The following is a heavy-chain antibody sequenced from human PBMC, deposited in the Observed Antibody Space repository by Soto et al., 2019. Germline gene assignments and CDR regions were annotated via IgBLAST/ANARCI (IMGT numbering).Heavy chain of an antibody. D-gene: IGHD5-18*01. CDR2: IYYSGST. Sequence: SETMSLTCTVSGGSISSYYWSWIRQPPGKGLEWIGYIYYSGSTNYNPSLKSRVTISVDTSKNQFSLKLSSVTAADTAVYYCARARRTAMVIGYWGQGTLVTVSS. CDR3: ARARRTAMVIGY. J-gene: IGHJ4*02. CDR1: GGSISSYY. V-gene: IGHV4-59*01.